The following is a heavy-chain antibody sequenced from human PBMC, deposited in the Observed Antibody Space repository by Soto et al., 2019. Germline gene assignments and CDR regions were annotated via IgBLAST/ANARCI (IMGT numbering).Heavy chain of an antibody. CDR2: VFSSVSA. J-gene: IGHJ4*01. V-gene: IGHV4-4*07. CDR3: ARDGMTTGDT. D-gene: IGHD2-21*02. Sequence: SETLSLTCIVSGVSVRSYTWSWVRQPANKGLEWIGRVFSSVSATYNPSLKSRVSISMDTPENRISLKLDSVTAADAGVYFCARDGMTTGDTWGHGTLVTVSS. CDR1: GVSVRSYT.